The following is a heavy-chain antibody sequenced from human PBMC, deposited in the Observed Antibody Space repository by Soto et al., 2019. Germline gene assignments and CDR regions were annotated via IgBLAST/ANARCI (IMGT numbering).Heavy chain of an antibody. Sequence: EASVKVSCKASGGTFSSHAISWVRQAPGQGLEWMGGIIPIFGTANYAQKFQGRVTITADESTSTAYMELSSLRSEDTAVYYCARGAYSGSYGAFDIWGQGTMVSVSS. CDR3: ARGAYSGSYGAFDI. V-gene: IGHV1-69*13. D-gene: IGHD1-26*01. J-gene: IGHJ3*02. CDR2: IIPIFGTA. CDR1: GGTFSSHA.